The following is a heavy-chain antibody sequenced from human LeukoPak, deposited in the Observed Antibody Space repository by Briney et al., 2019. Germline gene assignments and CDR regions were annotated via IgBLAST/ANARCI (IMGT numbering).Heavy chain of an antibody. Sequence: GGSLRLSCAASGFAFTAYSMNWVRQAPGKGLEWVSYIDGSGDTIYYADSVKGRFTISRDNAKNSLDLQMNSLRDEDTAVYYCSRRFDCWGQGTLVTVSS. CDR1: GFAFTAYS. CDR2: IDGSGDTI. V-gene: IGHV3-48*02. CDR3: SRRFDC. J-gene: IGHJ4*02.